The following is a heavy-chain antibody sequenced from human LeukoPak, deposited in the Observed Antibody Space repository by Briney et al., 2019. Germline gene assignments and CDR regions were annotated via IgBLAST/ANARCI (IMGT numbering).Heavy chain of an antibody. CDR1: GFTFSSYD. D-gene: IGHD2-2*01. CDR3: ARGDVVVPAPNPGYGMGV. CDR2: IGTAGDT. J-gene: IGHJ6*02. Sequence: GGSLRLSCAASGFTFSSYDMHWVRQATGKGLEWVSAIGTAGDTYYPGSVKGRFTISRENAKNSLYLQMNSLRAEDTAVYYCARGDVVVPAPNPGYGMGVWGQGTTVTVSS. V-gene: IGHV3-13*01.